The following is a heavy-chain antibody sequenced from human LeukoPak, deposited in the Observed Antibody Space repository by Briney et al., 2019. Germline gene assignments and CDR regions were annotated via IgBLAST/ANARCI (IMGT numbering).Heavy chain of an antibody. CDR1: GYSFTSYW. CDR2: IYPGDSDT. D-gene: IGHD3-10*01. J-gene: IGHJ3*02. CDR3: ARPSDGSGSYWDAFDI. V-gene: IGHV5-51*01. Sequence: GESLKISCKGSGYSFTSYWIGWVRQMPGKGLEWMGIIYPGDSDTRYSPSFQGQVTISADKSISTAYLQWSSLKASDIAMYYCARPSDGSGSYWDAFDIWGQGTMVTVSS.